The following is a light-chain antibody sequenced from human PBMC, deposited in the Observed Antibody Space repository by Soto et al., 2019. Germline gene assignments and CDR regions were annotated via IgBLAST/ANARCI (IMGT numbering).Light chain of an antibody. V-gene: IGKV1-9*01. J-gene: IGKJ5*01. CDR1: QGISTY. Sequence: DIQLTQSPSFLSASVGDRVTITCRASQGISTYLAWYQQKPGKAPKLLIYTASTLQSGVPSRFSGSGSGTEFTLTISSLQPEDFATYYCQQLNSYPSTFGQGTRLAIK. CDR2: TAS. CDR3: QQLNSYPST.